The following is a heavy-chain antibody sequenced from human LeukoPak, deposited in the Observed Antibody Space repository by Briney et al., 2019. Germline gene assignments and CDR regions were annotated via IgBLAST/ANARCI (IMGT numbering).Heavy chain of an antibody. Sequence: SETLSLTCTVSGGSISSYYWSWIRQPPGKRLEWSGYIYYSGSTNYNPSLKGRVTISVDTSKNQFSLKLSSVTAADTAAYYCARLPGIAAAGPAFDIWGQGTMVTVSS. CDR3: ARLPGIAAAGPAFDI. V-gene: IGHV4-59*08. CDR1: GGSISSYY. CDR2: IYYSGST. D-gene: IGHD6-13*01. J-gene: IGHJ3*02.